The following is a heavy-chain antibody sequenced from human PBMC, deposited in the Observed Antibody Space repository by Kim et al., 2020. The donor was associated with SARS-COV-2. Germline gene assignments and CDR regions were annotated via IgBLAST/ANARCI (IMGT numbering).Heavy chain of an antibody. D-gene: IGHD4-17*01. V-gene: IGHV3-15*01. CDR2: IKSKAGGEST. Sequence: GGSLRLSCTASGFPFKDVWMSWVRQAPGKGLEWVGRIKSKAGGESTEYGAPAKGRITISRDDSKNTLFLHINSLKTEDTATYYCTTVGSHGEFFNRWGQGTLVTVSS. J-gene: IGHJ4*02. CDR1: GFPFKDVW. CDR3: TTVGSHGEFFNR.